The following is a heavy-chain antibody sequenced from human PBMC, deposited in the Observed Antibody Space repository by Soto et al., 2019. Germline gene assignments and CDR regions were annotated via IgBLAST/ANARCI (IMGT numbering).Heavy chain of an antibody. D-gene: IGHD2-8*01. CDR2: INGYNGDT. V-gene: IGHV1-18*01. CDR1: GYTFTRYG. Sequence: ASVKVSCKASGYTFTRYGISWVRQAPGQGLEWMGWINGYNGDTNYAQKFQDRVSMTIDTSTGTAYMELRSLTSDDTAIYYCAKNGQPPYYYYGLDVWGQGTKLTVSS. J-gene: IGHJ6*02. CDR3: AKNGQPPYYYYGLDV.